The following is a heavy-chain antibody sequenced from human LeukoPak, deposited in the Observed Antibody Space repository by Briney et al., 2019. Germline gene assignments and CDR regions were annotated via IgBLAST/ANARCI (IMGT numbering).Heavy chain of an antibody. Sequence: GGSLRLSCAASGFTFSSYWMHWVRQAPGKGLVWVSRINSDGSSTSYADSVKGRFTISRDNAKNSLNLQMNSLRAEDTAVYYCARGRRWLQPIEYWGQGTLVTVSS. CDR2: INSDGSST. CDR1: GFTFSSYW. CDR3: ARGRRWLQPIEY. V-gene: IGHV3-74*01. J-gene: IGHJ4*02. D-gene: IGHD5-24*01.